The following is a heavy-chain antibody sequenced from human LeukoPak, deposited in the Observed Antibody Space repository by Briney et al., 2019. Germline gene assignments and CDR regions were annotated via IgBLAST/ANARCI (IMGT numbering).Heavy chain of an antibody. V-gene: IGHV3-7*03. CDR2: IKQDGSEK. CDR3: ARGLGYCTSTTCLLPFDY. J-gene: IGHJ4*02. D-gene: IGHD2-2*01. Sequence: GGSLRLSCAASGFTFSSYLMSWVRQAPGKGLEWVANIKQDGSEKYYVDSVRGRFTVSRDNSKNTLYLQMNSLRAEDTAMYYCARGLGYCTSTTCLLPFDYWGQGTLVTVSS. CDR1: GFTFSSYL.